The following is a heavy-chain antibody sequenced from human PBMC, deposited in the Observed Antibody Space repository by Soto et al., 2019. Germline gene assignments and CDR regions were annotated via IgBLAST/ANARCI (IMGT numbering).Heavy chain of an antibody. Sequence: QVQLVQSGAEVKKPGSSVKVSCKASGGTFSSYAISWVRQAPGQGLEWMGGIIPIFGTANYAQKFQGRVRSTADESTSTAYMELSSLRSEDTAVYYCAGSRVGATYRDFDYWGQGTLVTVSS. CDR2: IIPIFGTA. V-gene: IGHV1-69*12. CDR1: GGTFSSYA. D-gene: IGHD1-26*01. J-gene: IGHJ4*02. CDR3: AGSRVGATYRDFDY.